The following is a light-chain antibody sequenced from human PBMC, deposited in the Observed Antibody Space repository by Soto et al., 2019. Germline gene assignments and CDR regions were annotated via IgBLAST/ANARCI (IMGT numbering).Light chain of an antibody. CDR1: QRISRW. Sequence: EIHMTQSPCSLSASVGGKVTISCRAIQRISRWLAWYQKKTGKASKLLIYKACSLQRGVPSRFRGSGSETEVTLTVCSLLPDVVATYFCLQYKSYSSTCGQGAKVDIK. V-gene: IGKV1-5*03. J-gene: IGKJ1*01. CDR3: LQYKSYSST. CDR2: KAC.